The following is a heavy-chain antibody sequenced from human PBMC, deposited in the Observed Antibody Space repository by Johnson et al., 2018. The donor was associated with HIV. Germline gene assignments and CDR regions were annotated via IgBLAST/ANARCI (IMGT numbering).Heavy chain of an antibody. V-gene: IGHV3-49*04. D-gene: IGHD7-27*01. CDR2: IRSKASDGTT. Sequence: VQLVESGGGLVQPGRSLRLSCTASGFTFGDYALSWVRQAPGKGLEWVGFIRSKASDGTTEYAASVKGRFTISRDDSKSIAYLQMNSLKTDDTAVYYCTRDPKIGGWTWGAFDVWGQGTMVTVSS. CDR3: TRDPKIGGWTWGAFDV. CDR1: GFTFGDYA. J-gene: IGHJ3*01.